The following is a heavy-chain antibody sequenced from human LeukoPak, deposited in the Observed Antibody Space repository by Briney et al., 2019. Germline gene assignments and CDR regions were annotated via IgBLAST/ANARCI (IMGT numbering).Heavy chain of an antibody. CDR1: GFTFSDYY. CDR2: ISSSGSTI. V-gene: IGHV3-11*04. CDR3: AREAGYSSSWHINY. Sequence: GGSLRLSCAASGFTFSDYYMSWIRQAPGKGLEWVSYISSSGSTIYYADSVKGRFTVSRDNAKNSLYLQMNSLRAEDTAVYYCAREAGYSSSWHINYWGQGTLVTVSS. D-gene: IGHD6-13*01. J-gene: IGHJ4*02.